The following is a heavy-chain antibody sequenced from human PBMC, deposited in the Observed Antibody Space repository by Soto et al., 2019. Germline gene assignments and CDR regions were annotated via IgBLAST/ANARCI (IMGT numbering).Heavy chain of an antibody. J-gene: IGHJ1*01. D-gene: IGHD3-22*01. CDR1: GFTFSSYA. Sequence: GGSLRLSCAASGFTFSSYAMHWVRQAPGKGLEWVAVISYDGSNKYYADSVKGRFTISRDNSKNTLYLQMNSLRAEDTAVYYCAKDYYDSSGPPQLWGQGT. CDR2: ISYDGSNK. CDR3: AKDYYDSSGPPQL. V-gene: IGHV3-30-3*01.